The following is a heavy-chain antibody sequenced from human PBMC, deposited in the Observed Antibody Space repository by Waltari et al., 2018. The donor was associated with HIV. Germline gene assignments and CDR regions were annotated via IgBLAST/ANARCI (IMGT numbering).Heavy chain of an antibody. D-gene: IGHD5-18*01. J-gene: IGHJ3*02. CDR1: GGTVSNSD. CDR3: ASASRDTAMGAFDI. V-gene: IGHV1-69*01. Sequence: QVQPVQSGAEVKKPGSSVKVSCKASGGTVSNSDINWVRQAPGQGLEWMGGIIPIFGSPNYAQKFQGRVTITADESTSTVYMKLSSLRSEDTAVYYCASASRDTAMGAFDIWGQGTMVTVSS. CDR2: IIPIFGSP.